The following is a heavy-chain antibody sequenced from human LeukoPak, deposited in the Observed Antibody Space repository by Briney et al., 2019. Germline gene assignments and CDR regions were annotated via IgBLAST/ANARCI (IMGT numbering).Heavy chain of an antibody. V-gene: IGHV3-21*01. D-gene: IGHD3-3*01. CDR1: GFTFSSYT. J-gene: IGHJ4*02. CDR2: ISSGSSYI. CDR3: ATTPQRDFWSGYGFDY. Sequence: PGGSLRLSCAASGFTFSSYTMNWVRQAPGKGLEWVSSISSGSSYIYYADSVKGRFTISRDNAKNSLYLQMNSLRAEDTAVYYCATTPQRDFWSGYGFDYWGQGTLVTVSS.